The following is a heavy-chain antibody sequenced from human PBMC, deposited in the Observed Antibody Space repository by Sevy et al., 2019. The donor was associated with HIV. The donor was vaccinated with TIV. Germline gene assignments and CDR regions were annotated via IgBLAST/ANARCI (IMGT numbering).Heavy chain of an antibody. CDR3: AREVHGFPEYGWFDP. CDR2: IYYSGST. V-gene: IGHV4-61*08. CDR1: GGSISSGGYY. J-gene: IGHJ5*02. Sequence: SATLSLTCTVSGGSISSGGYYWSWIRQHPGKGLEWIGYIYYSGSTNYNPSLKSRVTISVDTSKNQFSLKLSSVTAADTAVYYCAREVHGFPEYGWFDPWGQGTLVTVSS. D-gene: IGHD1-1*01.